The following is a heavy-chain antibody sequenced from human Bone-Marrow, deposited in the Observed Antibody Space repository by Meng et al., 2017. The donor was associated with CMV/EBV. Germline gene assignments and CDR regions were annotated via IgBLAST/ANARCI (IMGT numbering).Heavy chain of an antibody. D-gene: IGHD3-16*01. Sequence: GSLRLSCTVSGGSISSYYWSWIRQPPGKGLGWIGYIYYSVSTNYHPSLKSRVTISVDKSKTQFTLNLRSVTAADTAEYYGARGGEGQYYYGMDVGGQGTTVTVSS. CDR3: ARGGEGQYYYGMDV. CDR1: GGSISSYY. CDR2: IYYSVST. J-gene: IGHJ6*02. V-gene: IGHV4-59*01.